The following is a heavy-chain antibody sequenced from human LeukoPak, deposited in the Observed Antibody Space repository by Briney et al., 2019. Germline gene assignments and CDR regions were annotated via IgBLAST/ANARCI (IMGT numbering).Heavy chain of an antibody. Sequence: GGSLRLSCEASGFTFLDYAMSWVRQAPGKGLQWVSGISGRDDTTYYTDSPEGSTYYTNSAEGRFTISRDNSKNTVYLQIDSLGVEDTAVYYCAKCMSATGVCLNFDSWGQGILVTVSS. CDR2: ISGRDDTTYYTDSPEGST. V-gene: IGHV3-23*01. CDR1: GFTFLDYA. D-gene: IGHD2-21*02. CDR3: AKCMSATGVCLNFDS. J-gene: IGHJ4*02.